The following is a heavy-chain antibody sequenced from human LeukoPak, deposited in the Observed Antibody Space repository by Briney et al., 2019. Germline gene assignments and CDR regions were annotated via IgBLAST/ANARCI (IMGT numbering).Heavy chain of an antibody. CDR3: AIRKGEYYFDY. V-gene: IGHV1-69*06. D-gene: IGHD3-16*01. CDR1: VGTCSSYA. CDR2: IIPIFGTA. J-gene: IGHJ4*02. Sequence: SVKVSCKASVGTCSSYAISWVRQAPGQGLEWMGGIIPIFGTANYAQKFQGRVTITADRSTSTAYMELSSPRSEDTAVYYCAIRKGEYYFDYWGQGTLVTVSS.